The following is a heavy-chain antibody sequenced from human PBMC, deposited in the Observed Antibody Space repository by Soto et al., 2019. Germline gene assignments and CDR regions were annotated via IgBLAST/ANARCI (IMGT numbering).Heavy chain of an antibody. D-gene: IGHD6-19*01. CDR1: GGTVSSYA. CDR2: ILPIFCTS. J-gene: IGHJ6*02. CDR3: ARDQSIAVAGNYYGLDV. Sequence: SSVKVSCKASGGTVSSYAISWVRQAPGQALECMAVILPIFCTSNYAQKFQGRVTSTADKSTSAAYMELRRPRSEDTDVYYCARDQSIAVAGNYYGLDVWGQGTTVTVSS. V-gene: IGHV1-69*06.